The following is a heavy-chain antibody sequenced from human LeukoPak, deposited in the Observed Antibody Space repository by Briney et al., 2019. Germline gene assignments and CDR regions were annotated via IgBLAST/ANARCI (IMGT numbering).Heavy chain of an antibody. Sequence: GGSLRLSCAASEFTFSSYWMHWVRQPPGKGLVWVSRINGDGSGTTYADSVKGRFTISRDNSKNTLYLQMNSLRAEDTAVYYCARDVEQGRDYWGQGTLVTVSS. CDR1: EFTFSSYW. CDR3: ARDVEQGRDY. D-gene: IGHD6-13*01. V-gene: IGHV3-74*01. J-gene: IGHJ4*02. CDR2: INGDGSGT.